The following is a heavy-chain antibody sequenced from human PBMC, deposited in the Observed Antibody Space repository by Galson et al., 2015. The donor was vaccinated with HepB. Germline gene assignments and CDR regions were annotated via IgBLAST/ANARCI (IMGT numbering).Heavy chain of an antibody. D-gene: IGHD6-6*01. CDR1: GGTFSSHT. CDR3: AILTTRPEGRSFDN. Sequence: SVKVSCKASGGTFSSHTITWVRQAPGQGLEWMGGIIPILDTSNSAQKFQGRVTITADKSTSTAYMELSSLTSEDTAVYYCAILTTRPEGRSFDNWGQGTLVTVSS. CDR2: IIPILDTS. J-gene: IGHJ4*02. V-gene: IGHV1-69*08.